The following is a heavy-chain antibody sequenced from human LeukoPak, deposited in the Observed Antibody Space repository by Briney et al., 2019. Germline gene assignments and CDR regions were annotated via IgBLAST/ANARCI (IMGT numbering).Heavy chain of an antibody. D-gene: IGHD3-22*01. CDR3: AKDVFPVYESSGFPAFRGR. CDR2: ISGSGAIT. J-gene: IGHJ2*01. V-gene: IGHV3-23*01. CDR1: GFTFSSYA. Sequence: GGSLRLSCAASGFTFSSYAMTWVRQAPGKGLEWVSGISGSGAITYYAESMKGRVTISRDNSRKTLYLQIHSLRAEDTAIYYCAKDVFPVYESSGFPAFRGRWGRGTPVTVSS.